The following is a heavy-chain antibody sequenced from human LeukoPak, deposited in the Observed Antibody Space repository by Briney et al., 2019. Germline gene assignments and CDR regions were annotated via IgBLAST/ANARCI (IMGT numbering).Heavy chain of an antibody. Sequence: SVTVSCKASGGTFSSYAISWVRQAPGQGREWMGGIIPIFGTANYAQKFQGRVTITADESTSTAYMELSSLRSEDTAVYYCARDKGWGSFDYWGQGTLVTVSS. J-gene: IGHJ4*02. CDR1: GGTFSSYA. CDR2: IIPIFGTA. V-gene: IGHV1-69*13. D-gene: IGHD2-21*01. CDR3: ARDKGWGSFDY.